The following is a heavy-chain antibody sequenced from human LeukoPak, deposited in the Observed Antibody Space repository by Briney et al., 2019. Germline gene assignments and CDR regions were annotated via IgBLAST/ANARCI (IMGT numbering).Heavy chain of an antibody. Sequence: GGSLRLSCAASGFTFSSYAMSWVRQAPGKGLEWVSAISGSGGSTYYADSVKGRFTISRDKSKNTLYLQMNSLRAEDTAVYYCAKDSVLRFLEWPSEDYYMDVWGKGTTVTVSS. CDR2: ISGSGGST. J-gene: IGHJ6*03. CDR3: AKDSVLRFLEWPSEDYYMDV. V-gene: IGHV3-23*01. CDR1: GFTFSSYA. D-gene: IGHD3-3*01.